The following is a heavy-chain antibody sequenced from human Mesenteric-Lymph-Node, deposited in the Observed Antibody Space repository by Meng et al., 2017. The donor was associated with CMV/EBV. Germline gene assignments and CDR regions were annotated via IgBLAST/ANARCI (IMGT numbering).Heavy chain of an antibody. D-gene: IGHD1-14*01. CDR2: INPNSGGT. J-gene: IGHJ3*02. CDR1: GYTFTGYY. CDR3: AVVGTYHVFDI. V-gene: IGHV1-2*02. Sequence: ASVKVSCKASGYTFTGYYMHWVRQAPGQGPEWMGWINPNSGGTNYAQKFQDRVTMTRDTSINTAYMELGRLRSGDTAVYYCAVVGTYHVFDIWGQGTVVTVSS.